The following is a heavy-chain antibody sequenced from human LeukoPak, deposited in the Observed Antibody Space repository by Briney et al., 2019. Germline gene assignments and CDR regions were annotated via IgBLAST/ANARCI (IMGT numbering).Heavy chain of an antibody. CDR3: ARLPTVTDRWRGAVEPAYNYGMDV. V-gene: IGHV1-2*04. Sequence: GASVKDSCKASGYTFTGYYMHWVRQAPGQGLEWMGWINPNSGGTNYAQKFQGWATMTRDTSISTAYMELSRLRSDDTAVYYCARLPTVTDRWRGAVEPAYNYGMDVWGQGTTVTVSS. CDR2: INPNSGGT. D-gene: IGHD4-17*01. J-gene: IGHJ6*02. CDR1: GYTFTGYY.